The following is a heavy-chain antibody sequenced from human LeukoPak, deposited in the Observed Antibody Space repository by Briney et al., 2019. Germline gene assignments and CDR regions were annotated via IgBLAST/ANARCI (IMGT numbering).Heavy chain of an antibody. J-gene: IGHJ5*02. CDR3: AAEYSGYVNWFDP. CDR1: GYTFTGYY. Sequence: ASVKVSCKASGYTFTGYYMHWVRQAPGQGLEWMGWINPNSGGTNYAQKFQGRVTMTRDTSISTAYMELSRLRSDDTAVYYCAAEYSGYVNWFDPWGQGTLVTASS. CDR2: INPNSGGT. D-gene: IGHD5-12*01. V-gene: IGHV1-2*02.